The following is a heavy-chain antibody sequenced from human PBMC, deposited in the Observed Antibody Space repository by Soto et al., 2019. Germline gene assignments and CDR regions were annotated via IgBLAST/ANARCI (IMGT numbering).Heavy chain of an antibody. Sequence: QVQLVQSGAEAKKPGSSVKVSCKTSGGTFSRDAITWVRQAPGQGLEWMGGIIPFFETPTSAQKFQGRVTITADKSTRTASTELSSLTYEDTAVSYCARVAATLVTPSLYEYDLDAWGQGTTVTVSS. V-gene: IGHV1-69*06. CDR3: ARVAATLVTPSLYEYDLDA. D-gene: IGHD3-16*01. CDR2: IIPFFETP. J-gene: IGHJ6*02. CDR1: GGTFSRDA.